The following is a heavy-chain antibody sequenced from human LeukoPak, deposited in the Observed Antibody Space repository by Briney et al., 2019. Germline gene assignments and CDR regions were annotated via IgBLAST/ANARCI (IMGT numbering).Heavy chain of an antibody. CDR1: GFTFSNAW. CDR3: TTGASLIDYDSSGYSDH. J-gene: IGHJ5*02. CDR2: IKSKTDGGTT. D-gene: IGHD3-22*01. Sequence: GGSLRLSCAASGFTFSNAWMSWVRQAPGKGLEWVGRIKSKTDGGTTDYAAPVKGRFTISRDDSKNTLYLQMNSLKTEDTAVYYCTTGASLIDYDSSGYSDHWGQGTLVTVSS. V-gene: IGHV3-15*01.